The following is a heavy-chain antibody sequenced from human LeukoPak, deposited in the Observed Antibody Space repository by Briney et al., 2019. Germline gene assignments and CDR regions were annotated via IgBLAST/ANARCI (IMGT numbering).Heavy chain of an antibody. CDR1: GGSISSYY. CDR2: IYTSGST. V-gene: IGHV4-4*07. CDR3: ARMYSSSWYDYYYYYMDV. J-gene: IGHJ6*03. D-gene: IGHD6-13*01. Sequence: SETLSLTCTVSGGSISSYYWSWIRQPAGKGLEWIGRIYTSGSTNYNPSLKSRVTMSVDTSKNQFSLKLSSVTAADTAVYYCARMYSSSWYDYYYYYMDVWGKGTTVTVSS.